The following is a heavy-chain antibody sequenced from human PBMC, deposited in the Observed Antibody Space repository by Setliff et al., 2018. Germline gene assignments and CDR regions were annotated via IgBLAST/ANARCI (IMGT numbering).Heavy chain of an antibody. CDR3: AREQWLDPPGYYYMDV. Sequence: SETLSLTCTVSGGSISSSSYYWGWIRQPPGKGLEWVGNIGHTGSINYNPSLKSRVTMSIDTSKNQFSLKLNSVTAADMAVYYCAREQWLDPPGYYYMDVWAKGTTVTVSS. CDR1: GGSISSSSYY. J-gene: IGHJ6*03. D-gene: IGHD6-19*01. CDR2: IGHTGSI. V-gene: IGHV4-39*07.